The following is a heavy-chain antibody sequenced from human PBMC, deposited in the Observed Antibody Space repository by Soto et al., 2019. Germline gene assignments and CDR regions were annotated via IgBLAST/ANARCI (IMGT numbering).Heavy chain of an antibody. D-gene: IGHD3-16*02. V-gene: IGHV4-34*01. CDR3: ARGPWGSYRYLYRYGMDV. CDR1: GGSFSGYY. J-gene: IGHJ6*02. Sequence: SETLSLTCAVYGGSFSGYYWNWIRQPPGKGLEWIGEIKNSGSTNYNPSPKSRVTISVDTSKNQFSLKLSSVTAADTAVYYCARGPWGSYRYLYRYGMDVWGQGTPVTVSS. CDR2: IKNSGST.